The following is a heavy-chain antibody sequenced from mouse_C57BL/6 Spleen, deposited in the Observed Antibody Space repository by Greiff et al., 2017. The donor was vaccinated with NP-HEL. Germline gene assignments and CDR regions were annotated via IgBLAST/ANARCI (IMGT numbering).Heavy chain of an antibody. CDR1: GYAFSSYW. J-gene: IGHJ1*03. Sequence: VQLQQSGAELVKPGASVKISCKASGYAFSSYWMNWVKQRPGKGLEWIGQIYPGDGDTNYNGKFKGKATLTADKSSSTAYMQLSSLTSEDSAVYFCARRLRSERYFDVWGTGTTVTVSS. D-gene: IGHD1-1*01. V-gene: IGHV1-80*01. CDR3: ARRLRSERYFDV. CDR2: IYPGDGDT.